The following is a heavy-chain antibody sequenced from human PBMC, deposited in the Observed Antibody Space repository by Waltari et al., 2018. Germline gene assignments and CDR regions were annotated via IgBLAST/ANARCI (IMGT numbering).Heavy chain of an antibody. CDR2: ISHDGSNK. V-gene: IGHV3-30-3*01. CDR1: GFTFSSYA. CDR3: ASSLSRDGYNYLDY. D-gene: IGHD5-12*01. J-gene: IGHJ4*02. Sequence: QVQLVESGGGVVQPGRSLRLSCAASGFTFSSYAMHWVRQAPGKGLEWVAVISHDGSNKYYADSVKGRFTISRDNSKNTLYLQMNSLRAEDTAVYYCASSLSRDGYNYLDYWGQGTLVTVSS.